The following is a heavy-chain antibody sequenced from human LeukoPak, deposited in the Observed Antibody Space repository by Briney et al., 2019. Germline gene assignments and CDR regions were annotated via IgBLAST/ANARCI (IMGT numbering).Heavy chain of an antibody. Sequence: SETLSLTCTVSGVSISSHYWSWIRQPPGTGLEWFGYAYHTGSTGSNPSLKSRATMSVDTSKNQFSLRLTSLTAADTAVYYCARDFQRLGSDASDFWGQGTMVTVSS. V-gene: IGHV4-59*11. D-gene: IGHD2-15*01. CDR2: AYHTGST. CDR1: GVSISSHY. J-gene: IGHJ3*01. CDR3: ARDFQRLGSDASDF.